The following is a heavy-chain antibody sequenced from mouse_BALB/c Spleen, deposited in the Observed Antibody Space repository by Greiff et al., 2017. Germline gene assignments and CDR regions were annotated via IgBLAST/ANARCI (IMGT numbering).Heavy chain of an antibody. CDR1: GFTFSSYA. V-gene: IGHV5-6-5*01. J-gene: IGHJ3*01. D-gene: IGHD1-1*01. CDR3: ARGGDYYGSSLAWFAY. Sequence: EVQLQESGGGLVKPGGSLKLSCAASGFTFSSYAMSWVRQTPEKRLEWVASISSGGSTYYPDSVKGRFTISRDNARNILYLQMSSLRSEDTAMYYCARGGDYYGSSLAWFAYWGQGTLVTVSA. CDR2: ISSGGST.